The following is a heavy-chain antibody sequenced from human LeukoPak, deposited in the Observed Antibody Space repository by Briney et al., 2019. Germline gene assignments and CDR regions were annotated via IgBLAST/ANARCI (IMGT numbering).Heavy chain of an antibody. CDR1: VGTFSTYA. J-gene: IGHJ4*02. CDR2: IVPIFGTA. Sequence: SVRVSCTASVGTFSTYAINWVRQAPGEGLEWMGSIVPIFGTANYAQRFQGRVTMTADKATSTAYMELNSLRSDDTAVFFCAGEGKAISGIPNFDQWGQGTLVTVSS. CDR3: AGEGKAISGIPNFDQ. V-gene: IGHV1-69*06. D-gene: IGHD6-13*01.